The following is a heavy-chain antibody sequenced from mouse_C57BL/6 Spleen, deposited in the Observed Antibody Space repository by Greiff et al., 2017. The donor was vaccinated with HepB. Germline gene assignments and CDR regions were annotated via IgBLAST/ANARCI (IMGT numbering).Heavy chain of an antibody. Sequence: EVKLVESGGGLVQPGGSLKLSCAASGFTFSDYYMYWVRQTPEKRLEWVAYISTGGGSTNYPDTVKGRFTSSRDNAKNTLYLQMSRLKSEDTAMYYCARREDYDGYAMDYWGQGTSVTVSS. D-gene: IGHD2-4*01. J-gene: IGHJ4*01. V-gene: IGHV5-12*01. CDR2: ISTGGGST. CDR1: GFTFSDYY. CDR3: ARREDYDGYAMDY.